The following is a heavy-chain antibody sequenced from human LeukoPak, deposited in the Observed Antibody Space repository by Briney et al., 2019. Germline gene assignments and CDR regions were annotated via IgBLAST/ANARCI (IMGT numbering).Heavy chain of an antibody. CDR2: ICYSGST. J-gene: IGHJ5*02. V-gene: IGHV4-31*03. CDR3: ARDEGIPPNWFDP. D-gene: IGHD5-18*01. Sequence: PSETLSLTCTVSGGSISSGGYYWSWIRQHPGKGLEWIGYICYSGSTYYNPSLKSRVTISVDTSKNQFSLKLSSVTAADTAVYYCARDEGIPPNWFDPWGQGTLVTVSS. CDR1: GGSISSGGYY.